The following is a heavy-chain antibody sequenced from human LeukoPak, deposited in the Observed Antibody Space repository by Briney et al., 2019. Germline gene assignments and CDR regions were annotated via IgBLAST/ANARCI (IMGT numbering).Heavy chain of an antibody. V-gene: IGHV1-69*13. CDR3: ALKNLQTVT. J-gene: IGHJ3*01. D-gene: IGHD2-21*02. CDR1: GATFTSYA. CDR2: IIPIFGTA. Sequence: SVTVSFKASGATFTSYAISWVRQAPGQGLEWMGGIIPIFGTANYAQKFQGRVTITADGSTSTAYMEMSSLRSEDTAVYYCALKNLQTVTWGQGTMVTVSS.